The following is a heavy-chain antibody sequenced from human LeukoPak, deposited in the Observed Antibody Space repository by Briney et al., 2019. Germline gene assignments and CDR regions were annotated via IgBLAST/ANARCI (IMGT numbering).Heavy chain of an antibody. J-gene: IGHJ4*02. Sequence: GGSLRLSCVASGFSFSIYGMTWVRQAPGKGLEWLCFIRSKSFGETILYAPSLKGRFTISRDDSKSIAYLQMNSLKAEDTGMYYCTRATDGYPDLDYWGQGTLVTVSS. CDR2: IRSKSFGETI. D-gene: IGHD5-24*01. CDR1: GFSFSIYG. V-gene: IGHV3-49*04. CDR3: TRATDGYPDLDY.